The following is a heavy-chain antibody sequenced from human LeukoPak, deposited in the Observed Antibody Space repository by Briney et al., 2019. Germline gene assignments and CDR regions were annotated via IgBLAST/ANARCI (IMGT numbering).Heavy chain of an antibody. V-gene: IGHV3-48*04. CDR1: GFTFSSYS. D-gene: IGHD1-7*01. CDR3: ARDGDYDWNYRSGFDY. J-gene: IGHJ4*02. CDR2: ISSSSSTI. Sequence: GGSLRLSCAASGFTFSSYSMNWVRQAPGKGLEWVSYISSSSSTIYYADSVKGRFTNSRDNAKNSLYLQMNSLRAEDTAVYYCARDGDYDWNYRSGFDYWGQGTLVTVSS.